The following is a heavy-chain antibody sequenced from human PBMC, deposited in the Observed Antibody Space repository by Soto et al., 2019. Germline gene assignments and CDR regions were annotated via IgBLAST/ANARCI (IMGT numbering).Heavy chain of an antibody. V-gene: IGHV1-24*01. CDR3: ARDATYYYDSSGYYEPRNYYYYYGMDV. CDR1: GYTLTELS. J-gene: IGHJ6*02. CDR2: FDPEDGET. Sequence: ASVKVSCKVSGYTLTELSMHWVRQAPGKGLEWMGGFDPEDGETIYAQKFQGRVTMTEDTSISTAYMELSRLRSDDTAVYYCARDATYYYDSSGYYEPRNYYYYYGMDVWGQGTTVTVSS. D-gene: IGHD3-22*01.